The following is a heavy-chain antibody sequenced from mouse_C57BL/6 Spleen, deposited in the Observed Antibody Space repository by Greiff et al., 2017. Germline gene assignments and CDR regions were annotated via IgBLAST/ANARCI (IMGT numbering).Heavy chain of an antibody. Sequence: VQGVESGAELVKPGASVKLSCKASGYTFTSYWMHWVKQRPGRGLEWIGSIDPNSGGTKYNEKFKSKATLTVDKPSSTAYMQLSSLTSEDSAVYSCARERGDDAFAYWGQGTTLTVSS. V-gene: IGHV1-72*01. CDR3: ARERGDDAFAY. CDR2: IDPNSGGT. J-gene: IGHJ2*01. D-gene: IGHD2-13*01. CDR1: GYTFTSYW.